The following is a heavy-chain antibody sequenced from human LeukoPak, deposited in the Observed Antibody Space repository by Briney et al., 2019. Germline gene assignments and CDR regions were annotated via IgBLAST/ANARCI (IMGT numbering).Heavy chain of an antibody. D-gene: IGHD6-6*01. V-gene: IGHV3-21*01. Sequence: GGSLRLSCAASGFTFSSYSMNWVRQAPGKGLEWVSSISSSSSYIYYADSVKGRFTISRDNAKNSLYLQMNSLRAEDTAVYYCARVLLGSRSAGYSSSSLSPVYWGQGTLVTVSS. J-gene: IGHJ4*02. CDR1: GFTFSSYS. CDR2: ISSSSSYI. CDR3: ARVLLGSRSAGYSSSSLSPVY.